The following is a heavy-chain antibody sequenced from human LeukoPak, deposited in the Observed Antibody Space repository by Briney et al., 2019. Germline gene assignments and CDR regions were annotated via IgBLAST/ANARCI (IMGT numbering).Heavy chain of an antibody. D-gene: IGHD3-22*01. V-gene: IGHV1-18*01. CDR1: GYTFTSYG. Sequence: GASVKVSCKASGYTFTSYGISWVRQAPGQGLGWMGWISAYNGNTNYAQKLQGRVTMTTGTSTSTAYMELRSLRSDDTAVYYCARESGYYYDTSGPDPGAYWGQGTLVSVSS. J-gene: IGHJ4*02. CDR3: ARESGYYYDTSGPDPGAY. CDR2: ISAYNGNT.